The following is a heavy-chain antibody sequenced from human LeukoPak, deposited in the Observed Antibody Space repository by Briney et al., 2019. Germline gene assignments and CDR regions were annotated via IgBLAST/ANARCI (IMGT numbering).Heavy chain of an antibody. CDR2: ISWDGGGT. CDR1: GFNFDEYT. J-gene: IGHJ4*02. Sequence: GGSLRLSCTASGFNFDEYTMHWVRQAPGKGLEWVSLISWDGGGTYYAGSVKGRFTISRDNSKNSLYLQMHSLRSEDTALYYCAKAGYSLITWIDCWGQGTLVTVSS. D-gene: IGHD6-13*01. CDR3: AKAGYSLITWIDC. V-gene: IGHV3-43*01.